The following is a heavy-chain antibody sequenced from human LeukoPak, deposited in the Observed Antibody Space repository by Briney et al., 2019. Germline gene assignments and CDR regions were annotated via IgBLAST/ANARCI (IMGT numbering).Heavy chain of an antibody. CDR3: ARSPTYYYGMDV. J-gene: IGHJ6*02. CDR2: IWYDGSNK. Sequence: GGSLRLSCAASGFTFSNYGMHWVRQAPGKGLEWVAVIWYDGSNKYYADSVKGRFTISRDNSKNTLYLQMNSLRAEDTAVYYCARSPTYYYGMDVWGQGTTVTVSS. CDR1: GFTFSNYG. V-gene: IGHV3-33*01.